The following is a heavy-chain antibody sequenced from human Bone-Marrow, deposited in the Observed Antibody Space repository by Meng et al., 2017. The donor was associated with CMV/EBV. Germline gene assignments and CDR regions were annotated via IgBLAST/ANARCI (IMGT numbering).Heavy chain of an antibody. Sequence: FYQTSGYSFTDGYLHWLRPAPGQGLELMGWIKSGTGATHYARDFQGRVTITRDTSISTLYLELTSLTSDDTGIYYCARDGHWGPDYWGQGALVTVSS. CDR1: GYSFTDGY. V-gene: IGHV1-2*02. CDR2: IKSGTGAT. J-gene: IGHJ4*02. D-gene: IGHD7-27*01. CDR3: ARDGHWGPDY.